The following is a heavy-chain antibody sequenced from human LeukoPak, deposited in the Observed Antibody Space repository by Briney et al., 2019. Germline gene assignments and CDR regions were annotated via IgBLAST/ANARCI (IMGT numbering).Heavy chain of an antibody. V-gene: IGHV1-46*01. CDR1: GDTFTSNY. CDR2: ISPSGGST. J-gene: IGHJ5*02. D-gene: IGHD6-13*01. Sequence: ASVKVSCKAFGDTFTSNYMHWVRQAPGQGPEWMGVISPSGGSTTYAQKFQGRVTLTRDMSTSTDYLELSSLRSEDTAVYYCARVGSSWYGDWFDPWGQGTLVTVSS. CDR3: ARVGSSWYGDWFDP.